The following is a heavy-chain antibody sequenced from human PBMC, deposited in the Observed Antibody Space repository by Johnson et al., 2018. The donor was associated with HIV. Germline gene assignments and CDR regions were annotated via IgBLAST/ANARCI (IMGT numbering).Heavy chain of an antibody. CDR3: ARVEGGSSSNAFDI. Sequence: QVQLVESGGGLVQPGRSLRLSCAASGFTFSSYAMHWVRQAPGKGLEWVAVISYDGSNKYYADSVKGRFTISRDKSKNTLYLQMNSLRAEDTAVYYCARVEGGSSSNAFDIWGQGTMVTVSS. V-gene: IGHV3-30*04. J-gene: IGHJ3*02. D-gene: IGHD6-13*01. CDR2: ISYDGSNK. CDR1: GFTFSSYA.